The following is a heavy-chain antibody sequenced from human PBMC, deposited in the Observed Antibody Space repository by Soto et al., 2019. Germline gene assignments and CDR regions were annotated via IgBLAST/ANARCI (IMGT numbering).Heavy chain of an antibody. CDR1: GYKFTSSW. V-gene: IGHV5-51*01. CDR2: IFPSDSDT. CDR3: ARKDKSGYFNWFDP. D-gene: IGHD3-22*01. Sequence: PGESLKISCRTSGYKFTSSWIAWVRQIPGKGLEWMGIIFPSDSDTRYSPSFQGQVTISADRSTSTVFLQWASLKASDTAVYFCARKDKSGYFNWFDPWGQGTLVTVSS. J-gene: IGHJ5*02.